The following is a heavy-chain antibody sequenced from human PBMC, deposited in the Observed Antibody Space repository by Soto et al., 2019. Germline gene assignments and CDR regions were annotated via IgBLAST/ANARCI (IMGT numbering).Heavy chain of an antibody. CDR2: ISSSSSYI. J-gene: IGHJ4*02. D-gene: IGHD3-22*01. V-gene: IGHV3-21*01. CDR1: GFTFSSYS. Sequence: EVQLVESGGGLVKPGGSLRLSCAASGFTFSSYSMNWVRQAPGKGLEWVSSISSSSSYIYYADSVKGRFTISRDNAKNSLYLQMNSLRAEDTAVYYCATKGVITRGGRDYWGQGTLVTVSS. CDR3: ATKGVITRGGRDY.